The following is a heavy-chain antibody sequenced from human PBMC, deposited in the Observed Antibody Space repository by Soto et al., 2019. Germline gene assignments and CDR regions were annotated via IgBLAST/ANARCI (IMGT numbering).Heavy chain of an antibody. Sequence: ASVKVSCKASGYTFTGYYMHWVRQAPGQGLEWMGWINPNSGGTNYAQKFQGWVTMTRDTSISTAYMELSRLRSDDTAVYYCARGDVSYSSGQPFYYFDYWGQGTLVTVSS. V-gene: IGHV1-2*04. CDR3: ARGDVSYSSGQPFYYFDY. CDR1: GYTFTGYY. J-gene: IGHJ4*02. D-gene: IGHD6-19*01. CDR2: INPNSGGT.